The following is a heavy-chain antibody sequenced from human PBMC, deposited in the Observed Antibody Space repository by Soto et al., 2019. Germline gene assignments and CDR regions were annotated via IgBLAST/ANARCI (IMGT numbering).Heavy chain of an antibody. CDR2: IGTAI. CDR3: ARNYGMDV. V-gene: IGHV3-13*01. CDR1: GFTFSSYD. Sequence: GGSLRLSCAASGFTFSSYDMHWVRQATGKGLEWVSAIGTAIYYADSVKGRFTISRDNAKNSLYLQMNSLRVEDTAVYYCARNYGMDVWGQGTTVTVSS. J-gene: IGHJ6*02.